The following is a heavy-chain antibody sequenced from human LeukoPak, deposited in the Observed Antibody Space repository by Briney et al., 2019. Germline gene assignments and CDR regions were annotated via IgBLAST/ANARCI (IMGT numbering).Heavy chain of an antibody. V-gene: IGHV3-23*01. Sequence: GGSLRLSCAASGFTFSTFAMIWVRQPPGKGLEWVSSIFPSGGEIHYADSVRGRFTISRDNSKSTLSLQMNSLRAEDTAVYYCAKVIAYDSSGYFDYWGQGTLVTVSS. D-gene: IGHD3-22*01. CDR2: IFPSGGEI. CDR3: AKVIAYDSSGYFDY. CDR1: GFTFSTFA. J-gene: IGHJ4*02.